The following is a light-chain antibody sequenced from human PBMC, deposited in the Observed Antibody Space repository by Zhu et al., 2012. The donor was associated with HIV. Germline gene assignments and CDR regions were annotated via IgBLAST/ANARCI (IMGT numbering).Light chain of an antibody. Sequence: EIVLTQSPGTVSLSPGERATLSCRASQSVSSNSLAWYQQKPGQAPRLLIYGASSRATGIPDFTLTISRLEPEDFAVYYCQQYGNSLTFGGGTKVEIK. CDR2: GAS. J-gene: IGKJ4*01. CDR1: QSVSSNS. CDR3: QQYGNSLT. V-gene: IGKV3-20*01.